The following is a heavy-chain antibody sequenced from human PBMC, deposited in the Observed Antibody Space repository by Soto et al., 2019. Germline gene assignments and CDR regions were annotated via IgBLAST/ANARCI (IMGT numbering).Heavy chain of an antibody. D-gene: IGHD2-15*01. V-gene: IGHV1-3*01. J-gene: IGHJ5*02. CDR2: INPDNGNT. CDR1: GYTFTRYT. Sequence: ASVKVSCKASGYTFTRYTMNWVRQAPGQRLEWMGWINPDNGNTKSSQKFQDRVIITRDTSASTAYMDLSSLRSEDMAVYYCARGIATGQLDPWGQGTLVTVSS. CDR3: ARGIATGQLDP.